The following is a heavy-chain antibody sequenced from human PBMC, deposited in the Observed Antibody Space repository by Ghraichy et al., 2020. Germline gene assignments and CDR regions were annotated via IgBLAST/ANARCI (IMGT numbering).Heavy chain of an antibody. CDR3: AGGRDYSSRAPSDY. J-gene: IGHJ4*02. CDR2: IYTDDTT. D-gene: IGHD3-10*01. CDR1: GFSVSSNY. V-gene: IGHV3-53*01. Sequence: GGSLRLSCAASGFSVSSNYMNWVRQAPGKGPEWVSVIYTDDTTYYADSVKGRFTISRDSSKNMLFLQMNSLRGEDTAVYFCAGGRDYSSRAPSDYWGQGTLVTVST.